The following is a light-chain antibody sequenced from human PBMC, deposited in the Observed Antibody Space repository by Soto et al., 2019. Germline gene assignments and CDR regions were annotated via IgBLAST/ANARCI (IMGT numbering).Light chain of an antibody. V-gene: IGLV2-14*03. CDR3: SSYTSSSTPVV. Sequence: QSALTQPASVSGSPGQSITISCTGTSSDIGNSNSVSWYQQHPGKAPKLMIYDVSNRPSGVSNRFSGSKSGNTASLTISGLQAEDEADYYCSSYTSSSTPVVFGGGTQLTVL. CDR2: DVS. CDR1: SSDIGNSNS. J-gene: IGLJ2*01.